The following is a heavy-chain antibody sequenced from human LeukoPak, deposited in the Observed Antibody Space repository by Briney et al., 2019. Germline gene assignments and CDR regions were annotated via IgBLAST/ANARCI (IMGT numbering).Heavy chain of an antibody. CDR1: GGTFSSYA. D-gene: IGHD6-13*01. Sequence: SVTVSCKASGGTFSSYAISWVRQAPGQGLEWMGRIIPIFGTANYAQKFQGRVTITTDESTSTAYMELSSLRSEDTAVYYCARAGYSSSGGFDPWGQGTLVTVSS. V-gene: IGHV1-69*05. J-gene: IGHJ5*02. CDR2: IIPIFGTA. CDR3: ARAGYSSSGGFDP.